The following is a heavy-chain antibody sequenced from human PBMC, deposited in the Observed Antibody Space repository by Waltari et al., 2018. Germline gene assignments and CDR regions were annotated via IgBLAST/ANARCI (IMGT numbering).Heavy chain of an antibody. CDR1: GFTVSSNY. Sequence: EVQLVESGGGLIQPGGSLRLSCAASGFTVSSNYMSWVRQAPGKGLGGGSVIYSGGSTYYADSVKGRFTISRDNSKNTLYLQMTSLRAEDTAVNYCAREGRWDSEGYWGQGTLVTVSS. J-gene: IGHJ4*02. D-gene: IGHD1-26*01. V-gene: IGHV3-53*01. CDR3: AREGRWDSEGY. CDR2: IYSGGST.